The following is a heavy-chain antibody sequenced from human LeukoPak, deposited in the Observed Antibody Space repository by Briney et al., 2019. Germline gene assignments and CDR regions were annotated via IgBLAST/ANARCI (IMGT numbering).Heavy chain of an antibody. CDR3: ARVLAAAELFYYYGMDV. Sequence: GGSLRLSCAASGFTFSSYSMNWVRQAPGKGLEWVSSISSSSSYMYYADSVKGRFTISRDNAKNSLYLQMNSLSAEDTAVYYCARVLAAAELFYYYGMDVWGQGTTVTVSS. J-gene: IGHJ6*02. D-gene: IGHD6-13*01. CDR2: ISSSSSYM. V-gene: IGHV3-21*01. CDR1: GFTFSSYS.